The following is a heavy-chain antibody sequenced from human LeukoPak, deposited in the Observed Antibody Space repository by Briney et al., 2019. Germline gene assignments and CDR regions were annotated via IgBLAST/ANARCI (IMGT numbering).Heavy chain of an antibody. D-gene: IGHD1-1*01. CDR2: ISYDGSNK. CDR3: AREKSVGLTTPPGRYYYYGMDV. Sequence: GGSLRLSCAASGSTFSSYAMHWVRQAPGKGLEWVAVISYDGSNKYYADSVKGRFTISRDNSKNTLYLQMNSLRAEDTAVYYCAREKSVGLTTPPGRYYYYGMDVWGQGTTVTVSS. V-gene: IGHV3-30*04. J-gene: IGHJ6*02. CDR1: GSTFSSYA.